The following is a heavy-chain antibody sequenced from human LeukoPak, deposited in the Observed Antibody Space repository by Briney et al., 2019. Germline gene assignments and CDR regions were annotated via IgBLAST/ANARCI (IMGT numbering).Heavy chain of an antibody. J-gene: IGHJ6*03. CDR1: GFTVSSNY. V-gene: IGHV3-53*01. CDR3: TRVATGTSLMDLLRSRYYYYMDV. CDR2: IYSGGST. D-gene: IGHD4-17*01. Sequence: QPGGSLRLSCAASGFTVSSNYMSWVRQAPGKGLEWVSVIYSGGSTYYADSVKGRFTISRDNSKNTLYLQMNSLKTEDTAVYFCTRVATGTSLMDLLRSRYYYYMDVWGKGTTVSVSS.